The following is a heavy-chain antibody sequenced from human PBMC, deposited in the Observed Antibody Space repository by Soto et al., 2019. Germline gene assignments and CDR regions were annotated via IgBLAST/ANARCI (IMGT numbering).Heavy chain of an antibody. Sequence: SETLSLTCTVSGGSISSGDYYWSWIRQPPGKGLEWIGYIYYSGSTYYNPSLKSRVTISVDTSKNQFSLKLSSVTAADTAAYYCARDRYYDSSGQSNAFDIWGQGTMVTVSS. CDR1: GGSISSGDYY. V-gene: IGHV4-30-4*01. CDR2: IYYSGST. J-gene: IGHJ3*02. CDR3: ARDRYYDSSGQSNAFDI. D-gene: IGHD3-22*01.